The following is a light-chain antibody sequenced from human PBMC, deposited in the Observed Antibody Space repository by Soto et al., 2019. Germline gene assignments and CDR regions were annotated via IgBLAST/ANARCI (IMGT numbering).Light chain of an antibody. CDR2: AAS. V-gene: IGKV1-27*01. CDR3: QKYNSAPRT. Sequence: DIQMTQSPVSLSASVGDRVTITCRASQGISNYLAWYQQKPGKVPKLLIYAASTLQSGVPSRFSGSGSGADFTLTISGLQPEDVATYYCQKYNSAPRTFGQGNKVAIK. J-gene: IGKJ1*01. CDR1: QGISNY.